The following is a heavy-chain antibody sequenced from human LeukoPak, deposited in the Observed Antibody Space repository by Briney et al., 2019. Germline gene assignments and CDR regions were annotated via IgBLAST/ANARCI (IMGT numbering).Heavy chain of an antibody. CDR3: AKERRPMVRGVIMQD. Sequence: GGSLRLSCAASGFTFSSYGMHWVRQAPGKGLEWVAFIRYDGSNKYYADSVKGRFTVSRDNSKNTLYLQMNSLRAEDTAVYYCAKERRPMVRGVIMQDWGQGTLVTVSS. J-gene: IGHJ4*02. CDR2: IRYDGSNK. CDR1: GFTFSSYG. D-gene: IGHD3-10*01. V-gene: IGHV3-30*02.